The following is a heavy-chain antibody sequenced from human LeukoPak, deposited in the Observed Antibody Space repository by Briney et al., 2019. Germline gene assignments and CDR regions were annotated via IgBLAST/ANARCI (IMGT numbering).Heavy chain of an antibody. CDR1: GYTFTGYY. CDR3: ARLSRSLLAFDY. J-gene: IGHJ4*02. CDR2: INPNSGGT. D-gene: IGHD3-10*01. V-gene: IGHV1-2*06. Sequence: ASVKVSCRASGYTFTGYYMHWVRQAPGQGLEWMGRINPNSGGTNYAQKFQGRVTMTRDTSISTAYMELSRLRSDDTAVYYCARLSRSLLAFDYWGQGTPVTVSS.